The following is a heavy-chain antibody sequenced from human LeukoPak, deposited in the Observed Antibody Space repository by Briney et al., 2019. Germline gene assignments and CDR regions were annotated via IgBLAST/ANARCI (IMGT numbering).Heavy chain of an antibody. CDR1: GGSFSGYY. CDR2: INHSEIT. CDR3: ARAMTYHDVLTGYYRDYFDY. J-gene: IGHJ4*02. D-gene: IGHD3-9*01. Sequence: SETLSLTCAVYGGSFSGYYWSWIRQPPGKGLEWIGEINHSEITNYNPSLKSRVTISVDTSKNQFSLKLSSVTAADTAVYYCARAMTYHDVLTGYYRDYFDYWGQGILVTVSS. V-gene: IGHV4-34*01.